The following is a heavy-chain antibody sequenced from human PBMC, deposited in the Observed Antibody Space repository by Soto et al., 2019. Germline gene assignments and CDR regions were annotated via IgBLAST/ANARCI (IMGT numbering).Heavy chain of an antibody. V-gene: IGHV3-15*01. CDR2: IKSKTDGGTT. D-gene: IGHD6-6*01. J-gene: IGHJ4*02. CDR1: GITFSNGW. CDR3: TTGRFSSSLYFDS. Sequence: EVQLVESGGGLVKPGGTLRVSCAASGITFSNGWMTWVRQAPGKGLEWVARIKSKTDGGTTDYGARVRGRFTISRDDSKNTLYLQMNSLKTADTAVYYCTTGRFSSSLYFDSWGQGTLVTVSS.